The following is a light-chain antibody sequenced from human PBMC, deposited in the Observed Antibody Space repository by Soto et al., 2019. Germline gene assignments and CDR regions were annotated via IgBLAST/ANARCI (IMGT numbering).Light chain of an antibody. Sequence: EIVLTQSPGTLSLSPGERATLSCRASQSVSSSYLAWYQQKPGQAPRLLISGASSRATGIPDRFSGSGAETHFTITISGLEHEDFAVYYCHQYGSLYTFGQGTKVEIK. V-gene: IGKV3-20*01. CDR1: QSVSSSY. J-gene: IGKJ2*01. CDR3: HQYGSLYT. CDR2: GAS.